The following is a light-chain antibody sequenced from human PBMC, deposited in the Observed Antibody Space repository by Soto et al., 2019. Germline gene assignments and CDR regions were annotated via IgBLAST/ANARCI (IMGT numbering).Light chain of an antibody. CDR2: TAS. CDR1: QSISSY. Sequence: DIQMTQSPSSLSASVGDRVTITCRASQSISSYLNWYQQKPGKAPNLLIYTASSLQSGVPSRFSGSGSGTDFTLTISSLGPEDFATYSCQQSYSTPWTFGQGTKVEIK. CDR3: QQSYSTPWT. V-gene: IGKV1-39*01. J-gene: IGKJ1*01.